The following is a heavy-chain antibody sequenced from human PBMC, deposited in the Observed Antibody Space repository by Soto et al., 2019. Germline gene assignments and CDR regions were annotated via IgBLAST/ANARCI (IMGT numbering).Heavy chain of an antibody. V-gene: IGHV1-69*06. D-gene: IGHD3-22*01. CDR3: ESTKYDSSAYYYWYLGL. CDR1: EDTFRNYA. J-gene: IGHJ2*01. Sequence: QVELVQSGAEVKKPGSSVKVSCQASEDTFRNYAISWVRQAPGQGLEWMGGIIPIFGTANYAEKFQGRVTSTADTSANTVYLELSSLRSEDTAVYYCESTKYDSSAYYYWYLGLWGRGNLVTVSS. CDR2: IIPIFGTA.